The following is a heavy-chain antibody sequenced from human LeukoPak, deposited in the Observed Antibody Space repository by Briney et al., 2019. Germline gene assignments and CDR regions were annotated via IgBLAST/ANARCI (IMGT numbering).Heavy chain of an antibody. Sequence: GSLRLSCAASGFTFSSYAMHWVRQAPGKGLEWVAVISYDGGNKYYADSVKGRFTISRDNSKNTLYLQMNSLRAEDTAVYYCARGHLFWSGYRNLDYWGQGTLVTVSS. CDR2: ISYDGGNK. CDR3: ARGHLFWSGYRNLDY. CDR1: GFTFSSYA. V-gene: IGHV3-30-3*01. J-gene: IGHJ4*02. D-gene: IGHD3-3*01.